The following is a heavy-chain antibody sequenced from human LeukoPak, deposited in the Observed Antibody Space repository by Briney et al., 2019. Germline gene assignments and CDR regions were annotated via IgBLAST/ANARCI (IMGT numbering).Heavy chain of an antibody. D-gene: IGHD2-15*01. CDR1: GFTLSSYW. Sequence: PGGSLRLSCAASGFTLSSYWLHWVRQAPGKGLGWVSPISDADGSITDYADSVRGRFTISRDTAKNTLYLEMNSLGAEDTAVYYCARDLSGYSDYWGQGTLVTVSS. J-gene: IGHJ4*02. CDR3: ARDLSGYSDY. CDR2: ISDADGSIT. V-gene: IGHV3-74*01.